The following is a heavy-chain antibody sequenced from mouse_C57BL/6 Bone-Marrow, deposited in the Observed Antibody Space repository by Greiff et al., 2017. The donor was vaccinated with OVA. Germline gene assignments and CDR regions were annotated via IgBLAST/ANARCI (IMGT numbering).Heavy chain of an antibody. Sequence: EVQLVESEGGLVQPGSSMKLSCTASGFTFSDYYMAWVRQVPEKGLEWVANINYDGSSTYYLDSLKSRFIISRDNAKNILYLQMSSLKSEDTATYYCARGGGIYSNPYYFDYWGQGTTLTVSS. D-gene: IGHD2-5*01. CDR1: GFTFSDYY. CDR2: INYDGSST. V-gene: IGHV5-16*01. CDR3: ARGGGIYSNPYYFDY. J-gene: IGHJ2*01.